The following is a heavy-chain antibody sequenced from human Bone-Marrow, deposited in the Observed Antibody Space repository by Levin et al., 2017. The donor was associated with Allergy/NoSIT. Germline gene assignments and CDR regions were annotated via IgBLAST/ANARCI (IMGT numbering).Heavy chain of an antibody. J-gene: IGHJ6*02. Sequence: GGSLRLSCTASGFTFGDYAMSWFRQAPGKGLEWVGFIRSKAYGGTTEYAASVKGRFTISRDDSKSIAYLQMNSLKTEDTAVYYCTRDRRRGYYYYYGMDVWGQGTTVTVSS. CDR2: IRSKAYGGTT. CDR1: GFTFGDYA. CDR3: TRDRRRGYYYYYGMDV. D-gene: IGHD3-10*01. V-gene: IGHV3-49*03.